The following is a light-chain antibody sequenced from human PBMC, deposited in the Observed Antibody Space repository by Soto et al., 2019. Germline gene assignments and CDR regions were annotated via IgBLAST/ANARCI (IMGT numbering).Light chain of an antibody. J-gene: IGKJ1*01. CDR2: AAS. V-gene: IGKV1-39*01. Sequence: DIQMTQSPSSLSASVGDRFTITCRASQSISSYLNWYQQKPGKAPKLLIYAASSLQSGVPSRFSGSGSGTDFTLTISSLQPEDFATYYCQQSYSSPRTFGLGTKVDIK. CDR1: QSISSY. CDR3: QQSYSSPRT.